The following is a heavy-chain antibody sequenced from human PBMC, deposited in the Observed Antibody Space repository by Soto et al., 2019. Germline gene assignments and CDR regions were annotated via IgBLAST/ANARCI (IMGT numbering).Heavy chain of an antibody. Sequence: QVHLLESGGGVVQPGRSLRLSCAASGFTFSDHGMHWVRQAPGKGLEWVAVVWSDGNDRHYADSVKGRFTISRDNSKNMVYLQMNSLRAEDTAVYYCVRGDNWNDEASDYWGQGTLVTVSS. J-gene: IGHJ4*02. V-gene: IGHV3-33*01. CDR1: GFTFSDHG. D-gene: IGHD1-1*01. CDR3: VRGDNWNDEASDY. CDR2: VWSDGNDR.